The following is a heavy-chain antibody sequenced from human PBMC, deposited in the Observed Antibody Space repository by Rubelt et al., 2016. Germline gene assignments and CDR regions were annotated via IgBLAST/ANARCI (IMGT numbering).Heavy chain of an antibody. D-gene: IGHD3-3*01. CDR2: ISYDGSYK. CDR1: GFTFSTYA. J-gene: IGHJ6*02. V-gene: IGHV3-30*04. Sequence: QVQLVESGGGVVQPGRSLRLSCATSGFTFSTYAIHWVRQAPGKGLEWVAVISYDGSYKYYADSVKLQRNSLGAEDTAWYDCARGYDFSGTGYYCYGMDVWGQGTTVTVSS. CDR3: MDV.